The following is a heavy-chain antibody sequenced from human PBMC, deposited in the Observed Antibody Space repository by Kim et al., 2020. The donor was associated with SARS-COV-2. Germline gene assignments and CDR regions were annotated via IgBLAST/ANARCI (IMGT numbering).Heavy chain of an antibody. CDR2: GSEQ. D-gene: IGHD1-26*01. CDR3: GRGGMYPDF. Sequence: GSEQHYDDSVKGRFTISRDNAENSLYLQMNSLRADDTAVYYGGRGGMYPDFWGQGTLVTVST. J-gene: IGHJ4*02. V-gene: IGHV3-7*01.